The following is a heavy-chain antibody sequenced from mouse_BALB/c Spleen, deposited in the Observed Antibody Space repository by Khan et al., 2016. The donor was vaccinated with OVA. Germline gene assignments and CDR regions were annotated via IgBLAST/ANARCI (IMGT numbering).Heavy chain of an antibody. Sequence: IQLVQSGPDLVKPGASVRISCKTSGYTFTDFNLDWVKQSHGKSLEWIGYIFPNNGDTGYNQKFKTKATLTVDSSSSTAYMELRSLTSEDSAFYYCSRSGYGSFAYWGQGTLVTVSA. CDR3: SRSGYGSFAY. J-gene: IGHJ3*01. D-gene: IGHD1-2*01. V-gene: IGHV1S29*02. CDR2: IFPNNGDT. CDR1: GYTFTDFN.